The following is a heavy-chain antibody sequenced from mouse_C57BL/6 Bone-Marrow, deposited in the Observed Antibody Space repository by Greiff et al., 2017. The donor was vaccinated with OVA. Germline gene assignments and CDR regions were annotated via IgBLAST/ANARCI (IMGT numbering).Heavy chain of an antibody. D-gene: IGHD2-3*01. CDR3: ARWWLLRRAWFAY. J-gene: IGHJ3*01. Sequence: VKLVESGAELARPGASVKLSCKASGYTFTSYGISWVKQRTGQGLEWIGEIYPRSGNTYYNEKFKGKATLTADKSSSTAYMELRSLTSEDSAVYFCARWWLLRRAWFAYWGQGTLVTVSA. V-gene: IGHV1-81*01. CDR2: IYPRSGNT. CDR1: GYTFTSYG.